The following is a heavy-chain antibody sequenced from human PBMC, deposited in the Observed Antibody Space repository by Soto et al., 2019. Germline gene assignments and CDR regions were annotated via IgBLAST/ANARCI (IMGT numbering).Heavy chain of an antibody. D-gene: IGHD1-1*01. CDR1: GFSFSSYT. V-gene: IGHV3-23*01. CDR3: AKVERAGTAGYAFDI. CDR2: ISAGGGST. Sequence: GGSLRLSCAASGFSFSSYTMSWVRQAPGKGLEWVSTISAGGGSTYYTDSVKGRFTVSRDNSKITLYLQMNSLRAEDTAVYYCAKVERAGTAGYAFDIWGQGTMVTVS. J-gene: IGHJ3*02.